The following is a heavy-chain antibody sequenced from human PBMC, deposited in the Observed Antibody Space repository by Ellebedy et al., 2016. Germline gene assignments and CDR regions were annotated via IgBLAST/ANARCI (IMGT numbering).Heavy chain of an antibody. CDR2: INPSGGST. CDR1: GYTFTSYY. Sequence: ASVKVSXXASGYTFTSYYMHWVRQAPGQGLEWMGIINPSGGSTSYAQKFQGRVTMTRDTSTSTVYMELSSLRSEDTAVYYCARDPIAAAGATRYGMDVWGQGTTVTVSS. J-gene: IGHJ6*02. D-gene: IGHD6-13*01. V-gene: IGHV1-46*01. CDR3: ARDPIAAAGATRYGMDV.